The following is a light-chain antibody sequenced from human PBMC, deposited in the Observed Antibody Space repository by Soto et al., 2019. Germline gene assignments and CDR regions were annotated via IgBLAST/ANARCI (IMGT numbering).Light chain of an antibody. V-gene: IGLV2-14*03. CDR3: NSYSSICSV. J-gene: IGLJ1*01. CDR2: DVS. Sequence: QSALTQPASVSGSPGQSITISCTGTNSDFSVYNFVSWYQHHPGKAPKLMIYDVSDRPSGVSNRFSGSKSGNTASLTISGLQSEDEADYYSNSYSSICSVFGAGTKLTVL. CDR1: NSDFSVYNF.